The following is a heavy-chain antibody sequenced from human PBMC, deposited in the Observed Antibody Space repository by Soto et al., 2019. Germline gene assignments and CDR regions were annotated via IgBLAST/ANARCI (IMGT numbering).Heavy chain of an antibody. CDR1: GYTFTSYG. V-gene: IGHV1-18*01. Sequence: ASVKVSCKASGYTFTSYGISWVRQAPGQGLEWMGWISAYNGNTNYAQKLQGRVTMTTDTSTSTAYMELRSLRSDDTALYSCASQSPGGSGYYAFDIWGQGTMVTVSS. CDR2: ISAYNGNT. J-gene: IGHJ3*02. D-gene: IGHD3-3*01. CDR3: ASQSPGGSGYYAFDI.